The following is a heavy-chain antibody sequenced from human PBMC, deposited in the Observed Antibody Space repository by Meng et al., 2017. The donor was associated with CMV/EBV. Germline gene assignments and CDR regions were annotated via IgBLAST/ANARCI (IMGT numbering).Heavy chain of an antibody. CDR2: IYYSGST. J-gene: IGHJ6*02. CDR1: GGSISSYY. V-gene: IGHV4-59*01. CDR3: ARALMVYDGPYYYGMDV. Sequence: ESLKISCTVSGGSISSYYWSWIRQPPGKGLEWIGYIYYSGSTNYNPSLKSRVTISVDTSKNQYSLKLSSVTAADTAVYYCARALMVYDGPYYYGMDVWGQGTTVTVSS. D-gene: IGHD2-8*01.